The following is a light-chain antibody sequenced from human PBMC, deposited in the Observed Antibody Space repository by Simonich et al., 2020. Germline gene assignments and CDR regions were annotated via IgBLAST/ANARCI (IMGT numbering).Light chain of an antibody. Sequence: QSALTQPASVSGSPGQSITISFTGTSSDVGSYNLVSWYKQHPGKAPKLMIYEGSKLPSGVSNRFSGSKSGNTASLTISGLQAEDDADYYCCSYAGSSTWVFGGGTKLTVL. J-gene: IGLJ3*02. CDR2: EGS. CDR1: SSDVGSYNL. CDR3: CSYAGSSTWV. V-gene: IGLV2-23*01.